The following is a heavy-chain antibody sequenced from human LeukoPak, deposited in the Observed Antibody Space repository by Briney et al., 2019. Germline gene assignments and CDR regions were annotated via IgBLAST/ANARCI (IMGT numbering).Heavy chain of an antibody. CDR2: ISSSSSYI. CDR1: GFTFSSYS. CDR3: ARSPYLDFWSGYYLNYYYGMDV. D-gene: IGHD3-3*01. V-gene: IGHV3-21*01. Sequence: SGGSLRLSCAASGFTFSSYSMNWVRQAPGKGLEWVSSISSSSSYIYYADSVKGRFTISRDNGKNSLYLQMNSLRAEDTAVYYCARSPYLDFWSGYYLNYYYGMDVWGQGTTVTVSS. J-gene: IGHJ6*02.